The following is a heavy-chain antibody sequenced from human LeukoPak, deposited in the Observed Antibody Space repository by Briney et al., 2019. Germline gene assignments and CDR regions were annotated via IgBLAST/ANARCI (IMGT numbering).Heavy chain of an antibody. CDR1: GFTFSSYV. J-gene: IGHJ3*02. V-gene: IGHV3-23*01. CDR3: AKAWAVESSSWHLAFDI. CDR2: ISGSGGST. D-gene: IGHD6-13*01. Sequence: GGSLRLSCAASGFTFSSYVMNWVRQVPGKGLEWVSTISGSGGSTDYADSVKGRFTISRDNSKNTLYLQMNSLRAEDTAVYYCAKAWAVESSSWHLAFDIWGQGTMVTVSS.